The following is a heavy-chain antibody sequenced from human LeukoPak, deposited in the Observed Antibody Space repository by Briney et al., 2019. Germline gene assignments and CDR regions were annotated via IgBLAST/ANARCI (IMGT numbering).Heavy chain of an antibody. CDR1: GLTFSTYW. D-gene: IGHD3-10*01. CDR2: INQDESEK. Sequence: QPGGSLRLSCAASGLTFSTYWMSWVRQAPGKGLEWVANINQDESEKYYVDSVKGRFTISRDNAKNSLYLQMNSLRAEDTAVYYCARVGLLWFGEFDYWGQGTLVTVSS. J-gene: IGHJ4*02. CDR3: ARVGLLWFGEFDY. V-gene: IGHV3-7*05.